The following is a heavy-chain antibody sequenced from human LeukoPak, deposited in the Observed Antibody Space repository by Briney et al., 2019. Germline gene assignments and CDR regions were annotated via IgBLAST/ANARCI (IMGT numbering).Heavy chain of an antibody. CDR1: GFTFSSCG. CDR3: ATETIGRHYDY. D-gene: IGHD1-14*01. V-gene: IGHV3-21*01. J-gene: IGHJ4*02. CDR2: IGPTGTDR. Sequence: GGSLRLSCAASGFTFSSCGFNGVRQAPGKGLEWVSSIGPTGTDRYYADSVRGRFPISRDNAKNSMYLQMDSLRDEDTAVYYCATETIGRHYDYWGQGTLLTVSS.